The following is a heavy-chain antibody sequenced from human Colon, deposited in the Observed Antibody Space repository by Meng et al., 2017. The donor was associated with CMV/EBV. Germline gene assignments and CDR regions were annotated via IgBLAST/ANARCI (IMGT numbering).Heavy chain of an antibody. J-gene: IGHJ4*02. CDR3: AKGWGLLESASNY. CDR2: ATGSGSTT. CDR1: GFNFMSYD. D-gene: IGHD1-26*01. Sequence: PASGFNFMSYDWGGVRQGQGKGLEWVSTATGSGSTTYYADTVRSRFTISRDNSKNTLYLKINSLRAEDTAIYYCAKGWGLLESASNYWGQGTLVTVSS. V-gene: IGHV3-23*01.